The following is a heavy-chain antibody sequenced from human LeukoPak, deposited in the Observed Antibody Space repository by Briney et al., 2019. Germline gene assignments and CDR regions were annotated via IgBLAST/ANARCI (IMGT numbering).Heavy chain of an antibody. CDR1: GFTVSSNY. CDR2: IYSGGST. CDR3: PRDSYYGMDV. V-gene: IGHV3-53*01. J-gene: IGHJ6*02. Sequence: GGSLRLSCAASGFTVSSNYMSWVRQAPGKGPEWVSVIYSGGSTYYADSVKGRFTISRDNSKNTLYLQMNSLRAEDTAVYYCPRDSYYGMDVWGQGTTVTVSS.